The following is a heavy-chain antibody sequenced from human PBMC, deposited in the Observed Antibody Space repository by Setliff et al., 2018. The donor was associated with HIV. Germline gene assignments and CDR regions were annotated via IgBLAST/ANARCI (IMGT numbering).Heavy chain of an antibody. J-gene: IGHJ4*02. Sequence: SETLSLTCTVSGGSISSSSYYWGWIRQPPGKGLEWIGSIYYSGSTYYNPSLKSRVTISVDTSKNQFSLKLSSVTAAGTAVYYCAVGGEDWGFFDYWGQGTLVTVSS. CDR1: GGSISSSSYY. V-gene: IGHV4-39*01. D-gene: IGHD7-27*01. CDR2: IYYSGST. CDR3: AVGGEDWGFFDY.